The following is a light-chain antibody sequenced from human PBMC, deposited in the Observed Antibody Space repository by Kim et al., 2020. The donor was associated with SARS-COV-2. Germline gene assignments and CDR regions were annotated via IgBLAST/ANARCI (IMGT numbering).Light chain of an antibody. J-gene: IGKJ1*01. Sequence: EIVLTQSPGTLSLSPGERATLSCRASQNVSSSYLAWYQQKPGQAPRLLIYGASSRATGIPDRFSGSGSGTDFTLTISRLEPEDCAVYYCQQYGSSPRTFGQGTKVDIK. CDR2: GAS. V-gene: IGKV3-20*01. CDR1: QNVSSSY. CDR3: QQYGSSPRT.